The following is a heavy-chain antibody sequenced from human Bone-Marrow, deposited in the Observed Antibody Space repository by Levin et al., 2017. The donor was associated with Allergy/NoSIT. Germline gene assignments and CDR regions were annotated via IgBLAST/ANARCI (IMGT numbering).Heavy chain of an antibody. Sequence: GGSLRLSFSSSFFPFSSSSLPFFLPSPFKGLAWVAVISYDGSEKYYVDSVKGRFTISRDNSNSTLYLQMNSVRPEDTAVYYCAKEGMTLFGVVIPPDYWGQGTLVIVSS. J-gene: IGHJ4*02. V-gene: IGHV3-30*18. CDR3: AKEGMTLFGVVIPPDY. D-gene: IGHD3-3*01. CDR2: ISYDGSEK. CDR1: FFPFSSSS.